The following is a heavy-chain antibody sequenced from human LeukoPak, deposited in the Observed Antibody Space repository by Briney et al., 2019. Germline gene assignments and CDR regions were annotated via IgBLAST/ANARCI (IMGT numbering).Heavy chain of an antibody. CDR2: ISYSGSA. V-gene: IGHV4-59*08. J-gene: IGHJ4*02. CDR1: GGPINNYY. Sequence: SETLSLTCTVYGGPINNYYWIWMGQPPGKELEGMGYISYSGSANYHTSLMSGVTMSVDMSKNQFSLRLSSVTAADTAVYYCAGHQGDTTYDYWGQGILVTVSS. CDR3: AGHQGDTTYDY. D-gene: IGHD1-26*01.